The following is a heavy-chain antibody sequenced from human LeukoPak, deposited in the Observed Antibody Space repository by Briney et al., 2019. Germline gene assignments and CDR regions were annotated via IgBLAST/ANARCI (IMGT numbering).Heavy chain of an antibody. J-gene: IGHJ4*02. V-gene: IGHV1-69*13. CDR1: GGTFSSYA. D-gene: IGHD5-12*01. CDR3: ARGGRGSGYDGGFDY. Sequence: GASVKVSCKASGGTFSSYAISWVRQAPGQGLEWMGGNIPIFGTANYAQKFQGRVTITADESTSTAYMELSSLRSEDTAVYYCARGGRGSGYDGGFDYWGQGTLVTVSS. CDR2: NIPIFGTA.